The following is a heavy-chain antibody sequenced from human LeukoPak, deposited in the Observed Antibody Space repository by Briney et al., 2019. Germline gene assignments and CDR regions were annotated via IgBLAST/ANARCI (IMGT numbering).Heavy chain of an antibody. CDR1: GYTFTSYG. CDR2: INPYNGNT. D-gene: IGHD4-23*01. J-gene: IGHJ4*02. Sequence: ASVTVSCKASGYTFTSYGNSWVRQAPGQGLEWMGWINPYNGNTNYAQKFQGRVTMTRDTSISTAYMDLSRLRSDDTAVYYCASAPRYGGWAFDSWGQGTLLTVSS. CDR3: ASAPRYGGWAFDS. V-gene: IGHV1-18*01.